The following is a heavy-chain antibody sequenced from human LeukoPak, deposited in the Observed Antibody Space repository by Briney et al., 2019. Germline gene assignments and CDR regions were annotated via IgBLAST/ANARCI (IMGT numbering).Heavy chain of an antibody. V-gene: IGHV3-30*02. CDR2: LWYDETNK. J-gene: IGHJ4*02. CDR3: AKDLPEFSSGPYGENYFDY. D-gene: IGHD3-3*01. Sequence: GGSLRLSCAASGFTFSSYDMHWVRQAPGKGLEWVAVLWYDETNKYYADSVKGRFTISRDNSKNTLYLQMNSLRAEDTAVYYCAKDLPEFSSGPYGENYFDYWGQGTLVTVSS. CDR1: GFTFSSYD.